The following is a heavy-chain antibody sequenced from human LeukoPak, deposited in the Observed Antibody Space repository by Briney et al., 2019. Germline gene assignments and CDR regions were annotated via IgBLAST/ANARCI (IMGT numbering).Heavy chain of an antibody. D-gene: IGHD4-17*01. V-gene: IGHV3-66*01. CDR1: GFTVSSNY. J-gene: IGHJ4*02. CDR3: ARVLDYGDYPDY. CDR2: IYSGGSA. Sequence: PGGSLRLSCAASGFTVSSNYMSWVRQAPGKGLEWVSVIYSGGSAYYADSVKGRFTISRDNSKNTLYLQMNSLRAEDTAVYYCARVLDYGDYPDYWGQGTLVTVSS.